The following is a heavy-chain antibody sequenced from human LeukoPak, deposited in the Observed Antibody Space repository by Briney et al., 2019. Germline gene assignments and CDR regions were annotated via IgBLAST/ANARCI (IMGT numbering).Heavy chain of an antibody. D-gene: IGHD3-10*01. CDR1: GYTFISYG. Sequence: GASVKVSCKASGYTFISYGISWVRQAPGQGLEWMGWINAGNGNTKYSQKFQGRVTITRDTSASTAYMELSSLRSEDTAVYYCASSLITMVRGVKNGMDVWGKGTTVTVSS. J-gene: IGHJ6*04. CDR2: INAGNGNT. V-gene: IGHV1-3*01. CDR3: ASSLITMVRGVKNGMDV.